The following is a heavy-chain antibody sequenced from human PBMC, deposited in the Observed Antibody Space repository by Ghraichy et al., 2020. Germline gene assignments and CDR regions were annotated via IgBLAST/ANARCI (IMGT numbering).Heavy chain of an antibody. J-gene: IGHJ4*02. CDR1: GGSFSGYY. CDR2: INHSGST. V-gene: IGHV4-34*01. D-gene: IGHD2-8*02. CDR3: ARGPGIGYCTGGVCYSGLDY. Sequence: SETLSLTCAVYGGSFSGYYWGWIRQPPGKGLEWIGEINHSGSTNYNPSLKSRVTISVDTSKNQFSLKLRSVTAADTAVYYCARGPGIGYCTGGVCYSGLDYWGQGTLVTVSS.